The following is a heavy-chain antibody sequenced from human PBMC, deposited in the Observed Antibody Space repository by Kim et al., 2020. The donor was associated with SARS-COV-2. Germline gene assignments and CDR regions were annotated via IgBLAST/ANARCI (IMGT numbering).Heavy chain of an antibody. CDR3: ARDPLIFTGVGEAVPTSSGWYSNDAFDI. V-gene: IGHV1-46*01. Sequence: ASVKVSCKASGYTFTSYYMHWVRQAPGQGLEWMGIINPSGGSTSYAQKFQGRVTMTRDTSTSTVYMELSSLRSEDTAVYYCARDPLIFTGVGEAVPTSSGWYSNDAFDIWGQGTMVTVSS. D-gene: IGHD6-19*01. CDR1: GYTFTSYY. CDR2: INPSGGST. J-gene: IGHJ3*02.